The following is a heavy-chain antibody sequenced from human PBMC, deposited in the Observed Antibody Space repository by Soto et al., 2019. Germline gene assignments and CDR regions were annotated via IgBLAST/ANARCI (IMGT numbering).Heavy chain of an antibody. CDR2: ISGSGGST. Sequence: GGSLRLSCAASGFTFSSYAMSWVRQAPGKGVELVSAISGSGGSTYYADSVKGRFTISRDNSKNTLYLQMNSLRAEDTAVYYCAKDGTSIAARSHDYWGQGTLVTVSS. CDR1: GFTFSSYA. CDR3: AKDGTSIAARSHDY. V-gene: IGHV3-23*01. J-gene: IGHJ4*02. D-gene: IGHD6-6*01.